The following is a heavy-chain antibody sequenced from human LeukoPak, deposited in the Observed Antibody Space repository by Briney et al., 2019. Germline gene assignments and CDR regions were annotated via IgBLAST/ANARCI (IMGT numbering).Heavy chain of an antibody. V-gene: IGHV5-51*01. Sequence: GESLRISCKGSGYSFTNYWIGWVRQMPGKGLEWMGIIYPGDSLTRYSPSFQGHVTISADRSITTAYLQWSSLTAADTAMYYCARPLRDGSYDAFDIWGQGTRVTVSS. CDR3: ARPLRDGSYDAFDI. CDR2: IYPGDSLT. D-gene: IGHD2-15*01. J-gene: IGHJ3*02. CDR1: GYSFTNYW.